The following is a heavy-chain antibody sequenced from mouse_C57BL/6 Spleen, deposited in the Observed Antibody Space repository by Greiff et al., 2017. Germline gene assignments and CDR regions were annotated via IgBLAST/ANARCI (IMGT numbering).Heavy chain of an antibody. Sequence: VQLQQSGAELARPGASVKMSCKASGYTFTSYTMHWVKQRPGQGLEWIGYINPSSGYTKYNQKFKDKATLTADKSSSTAYMQLSSLTSEDSAVYYCAREGTYYYAMDYWGQGTSVTVSS. CDR3: AREGTYYYAMDY. CDR1: GYTFTSYT. CDR2: INPSSGYT. J-gene: IGHJ4*01. V-gene: IGHV1-4*01. D-gene: IGHD5-1*01.